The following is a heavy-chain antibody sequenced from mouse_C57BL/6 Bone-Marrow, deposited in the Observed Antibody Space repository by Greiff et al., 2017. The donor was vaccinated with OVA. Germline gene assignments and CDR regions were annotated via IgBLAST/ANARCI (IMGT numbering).Heavy chain of an antibody. CDR1: GYTFTDYE. D-gene: IGHD1-1*01. J-gene: IGHJ2*01. Sequence: VQLQQSGAELVRPGASVTLSCKASGYTFTDYEMHWVKQTPVHGLEWIGAIDPETGGTAYNQKFKGKAILTADKSSSTAYMELRSLTSEDSAVYYCTREDYYGSSYLDYWGQGTTLTVSS. V-gene: IGHV1-15*01. CDR3: TREDYYGSSYLDY. CDR2: IDPETGGT.